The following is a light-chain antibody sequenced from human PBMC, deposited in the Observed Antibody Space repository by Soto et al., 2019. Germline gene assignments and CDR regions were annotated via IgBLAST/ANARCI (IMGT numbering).Light chain of an antibody. Sequence: EILMTQSPDTLSVSPGERVTLSCRASRTVSNSLAWYQHKPGQAPRLLISSVSKRATGIPDRFSGGGSGTDFTLTISRVEPEDFALYICQQYDGSPITFGQGTRLENK. CDR1: RTVSNS. V-gene: IGKV3-20*01. CDR2: SVS. J-gene: IGKJ5*01. CDR3: QQYDGSPIT.